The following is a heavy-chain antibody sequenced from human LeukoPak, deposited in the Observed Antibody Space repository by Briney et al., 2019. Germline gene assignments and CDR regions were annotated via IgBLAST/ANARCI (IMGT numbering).Heavy chain of an antibody. D-gene: IGHD7-27*01. CDR3: AKDLGTDNWFFDL. V-gene: IGHV3-23*01. CDR1: GFIFSVFA. Sequence: GGSLRLSGAGSGFIFSVFAMNWVRQPPGKGLVWVSSISSGGGSIYYADSVKGRFTISRDNSRDTVYLEMNILEVEDTAVYYCAKDLGTDNWFFDLWGRGTLVTASA. CDR2: ISSGGGSI. J-gene: IGHJ2*01.